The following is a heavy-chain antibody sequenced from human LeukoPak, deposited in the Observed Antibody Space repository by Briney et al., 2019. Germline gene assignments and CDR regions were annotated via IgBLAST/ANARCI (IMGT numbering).Heavy chain of an antibody. J-gene: IGHJ4*02. CDR2: VHLDGRT. CDR1: GVSVTSTNW. D-gene: IGHD3-22*01. V-gene: IGHV4-4*02. CDR3: VRVGGFYRPLDY. Sequence: KASETLSLTCYVCGVSVTSTNWWAWVRQPPGKGLEWIGEVHLDGRTNYNPSLKSRLIMSVDLPENHISLKLTSVTAADTAVYYCVRVGGFYRPLDYSGQGTLVTVSS.